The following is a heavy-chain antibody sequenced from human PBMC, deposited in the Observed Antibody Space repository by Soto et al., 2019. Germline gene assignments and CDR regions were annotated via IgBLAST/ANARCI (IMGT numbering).Heavy chain of an antibody. CDR2: ISYDGSNK. CDR1: GFTFSSYA. Sequence: QVQLVESGGGVVQPGRSLRLSCAASGFTFSSYAMHWVRQAPGKGLEWVAVISYDGSNKYYAASVKGRFTISKDNSKNTQYLQMNSLRAEDTAVYYCVQSDYDILTGPPRSNYGMDVWGQGTTVTDSS. V-gene: IGHV3-30*14. CDR3: VQSDYDILTGPPRSNYGMDV. D-gene: IGHD3-9*01. J-gene: IGHJ6*02.